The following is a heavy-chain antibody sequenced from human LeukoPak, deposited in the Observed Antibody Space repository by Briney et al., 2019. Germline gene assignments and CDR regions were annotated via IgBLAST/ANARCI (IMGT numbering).Heavy chain of an antibody. D-gene: IGHD3-10*01. Sequence: GGSLTLSCAASGFTFSDYYINWIRQAPGKGLEWISYISSDGSTVYSADSVKGRFTVSRDNAYHSLYLQMNGLRAEDTAVYYCARDSRGAFDIWGQGTMVTVSS. CDR1: GFTFSDYY. CDR3: ARDSRGAFDI. J-gene: IGHJ3*02. V-gene: IGHV3-11*01. CDR2: ISSDGSTV.